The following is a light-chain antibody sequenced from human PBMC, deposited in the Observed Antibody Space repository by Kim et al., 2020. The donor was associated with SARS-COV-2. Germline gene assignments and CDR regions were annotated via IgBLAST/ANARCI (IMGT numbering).Light chain of an antibody. CDR1: QSISSY. J-gene: IGKJ1*01. Sequence: SVGDRVTITCRASQSISSYLNWYQQKPGKAPKLLIYAASSLQSGVPSRFSGSGSGTDFTLTISSLQPEDFATYYCQQGYSTPRVTFGQGTKVDIK. CDR3: QQGYSTPRVT. CDR2: AAS. V-gene: IGKV1-39*01.